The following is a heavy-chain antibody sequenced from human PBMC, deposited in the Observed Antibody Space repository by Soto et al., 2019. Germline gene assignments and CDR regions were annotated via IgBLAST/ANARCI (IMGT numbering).Heavy chain of an antibody. Sequence: HPGGSLRLSCAPSGFTFKNYGMHWVRQAPGKGLDWVAVISYDGSNTYYGDSVKGRFTISRDNSKNALYLQMNGLRAEDTAVYYCARDKSPGYDYRPAHFDSWGQGTLVTVSS. D-gene: IGHD3-16*02. J-gene: IGHJ4*02. CDR3: ARDKSPGYDYRPAHFDS. CDR2: ISYDGSNT. V-gene: IGHV3-30*03. CDR1: GFTFKNYG.